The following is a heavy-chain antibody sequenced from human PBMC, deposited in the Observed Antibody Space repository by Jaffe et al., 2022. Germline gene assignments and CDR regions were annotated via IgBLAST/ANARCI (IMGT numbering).Heavy chain of an antibody. J-gene: IGHJ5*02. CDR2: ISSSGSTI. D-gene: IGHD6-13*01. Sequence: EVQLVESGGGLVQPGGSLRLSCAASGFTFSSYEMNWVRQAPGKGLEWVSYISSSGSTIYYADSVKGRFTISRDNAKNSLYLQMNSLRAEDTAVYYCARELGSWYNWFDPWGQGTLVTVSS. V-gene: IGHV3-48*03. CDR1: GFTFSSYE. CDR3: ARELGSWYNWFDP.